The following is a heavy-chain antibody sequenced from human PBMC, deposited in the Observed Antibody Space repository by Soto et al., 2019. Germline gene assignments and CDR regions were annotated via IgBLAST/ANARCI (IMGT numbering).Heavy chain of an antibody. CDR2: MNPKSGNT. CDR1: GYTFSSYD. V-gene: IGHV1-8*01. D-gene: IGHD2-21*01. CDR3: ERAYGALDV. Sequence: QVQLVQSGAEVKKPGASVKVSCKASGYTFSSYDINWVRQATGQGLEWMGWMNPKSGNTGYAQKFQGRVTMTRDTSRSTAYMEVSSLRSEDTAMYYCERAYGALDVWGQGTTVTVSS. J-gene: IGHJ6*02.